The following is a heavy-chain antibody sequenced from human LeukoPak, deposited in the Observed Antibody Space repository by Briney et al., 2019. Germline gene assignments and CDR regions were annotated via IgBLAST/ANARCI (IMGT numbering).Heavy chain of an antibody. CDR1: GYSISSGYY. CDR3: ARHVFWGYCSGGSCFGGFDP. Sequence: SETLSLTCAVSGYSISSGYYWGWIWRPPGKGLEWIGSIYHSGSTYYNPSLKSRVTISVDTSKNQFSLKLSSVTAEDTAVYYCARHVFWGYCSGGSCFGGFDPWGQGTLVTVSS. D-gene: IGHD2-15*01. J-gene: IGHJ5*02. V-gene: IGHV4-38-2*01. CDR2: IYHSGST.